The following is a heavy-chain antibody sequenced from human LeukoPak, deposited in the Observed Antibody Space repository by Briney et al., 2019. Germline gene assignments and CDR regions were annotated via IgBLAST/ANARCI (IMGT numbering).Heavy chain of an antibody. CDR3: ARETKIDY. CDR2: MIISGGST. J-gene: IGHJ4*02. D-gene: IGHD1-7*01. V-gene: IGHV3-23*01. CDR1: GFTFSSYA. Sequence: GSLRLSCAASGFTFSSYAMTWVRQVPGKGLEWVSSMIISGGSTYYADSVKGRFTISRDNSKDTLYLQMNSLRVEDTALYYCARETKIDYWGQGALVTVSS.